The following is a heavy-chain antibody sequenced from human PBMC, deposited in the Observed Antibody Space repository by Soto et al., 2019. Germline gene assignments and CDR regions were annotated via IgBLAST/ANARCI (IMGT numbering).Heavy chain of an antibody. V-gene: IGHV5-51*01. CDR1: GYSFTTYW. Sequence: GESLKISCKASGYSFTTYWIAWVRQMPGKGLEWMGIINPGDSDIRYSPSFQGQVTISADNSISTAYLQWSSLKASDTAMYYCARHELFYYYYYGMDVWGQGTAVTVSS. CDR3: ARHELFYYYYYGMDV. CDR2: INPGDSDI. J-gene: IGHJ6*02. D-gene: IGHD1-1*01.